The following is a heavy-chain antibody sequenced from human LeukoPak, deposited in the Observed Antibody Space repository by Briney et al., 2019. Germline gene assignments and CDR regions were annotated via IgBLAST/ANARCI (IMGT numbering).Heavy chain of an antibody. J-gene: IGHJ4*02. CDR2: ISYDGSNK. D-gene: IGHD3-22*01. Sequence: GGSLRLSCAASGFTFSSYAMHWVRQAPGKGPEWVAVISYDGSNKYYADSVKGRFTISRDNSKNTLYLQMNSLRAEDTAVYYCARGTYYYDSSGYCFDYWGQGTLVTVSS. CDR3: ARGTYYYDSSGYCFDY. CDR1: GFTFSSYA. V-gene: IGHV3-30-3*01.